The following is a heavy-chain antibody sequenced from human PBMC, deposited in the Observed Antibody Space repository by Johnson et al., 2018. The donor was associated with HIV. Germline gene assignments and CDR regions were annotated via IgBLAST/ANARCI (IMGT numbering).Heavy chain of an antibody. CDR3: ARAWESRDILPPLRGAFDI. CDR1: GFTFDDYG. Sequence: VQLVESGGGVVRPGGSLRLSCAASGFTFDDYGMSWVRQAPGKGLEWVSGINWNGGSTGYADSVKGRFTISSDNAKNSLYLQMNSLRAEDTAVYYCARAWESRDILPPLRGAFDIWDQGTMVTVSS. J-gene: IGHJ3*02. D-gene: IGHD3-9*01. CDR2: INWNGGST. V-gene: IGHV3-20*04.